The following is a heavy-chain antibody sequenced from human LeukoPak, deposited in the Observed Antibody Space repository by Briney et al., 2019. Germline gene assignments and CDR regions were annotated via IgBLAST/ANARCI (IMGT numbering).Heavy chain of an antibody. Sequence: PSETLSLTCTVSGGSISSSSYYWGWIRQPPGKGLEWIGSIYYSGSTYYNPSLKSRVTISVDTSKNQFSLKLSSVTAADTAVYYCARHITIAVAGTGTGDYWGQGTLVTVSS. J-gene: IGHJ4*02. D-gene: IGHD6-19*01. CDR3: ARHITIAVAGTGTGDY. CDR2: IYYSGST. CDR1: GGSISSSSYY. V-gene: IGHV4-39*01.